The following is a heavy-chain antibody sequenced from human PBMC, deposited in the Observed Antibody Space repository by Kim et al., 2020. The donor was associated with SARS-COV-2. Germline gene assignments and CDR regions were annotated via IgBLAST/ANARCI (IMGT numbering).Heavy chain of an antibody. CDR3: VRGRPAGLDP. D-gene: IGHD3-10*01. CDR1: GYTFTSYD. Sequence: ASVKVSCKASGYTFTSYDINWLRQATGQGLEWMGWMNPNSGNTGYAQDFQGRVTMTRDTSGNTAYMELSSLTSEDTAVYYCVRGRPAGLDPWGQGAMVAV. V-gene: IGHV1-8*01. J-gene: IGHJ5*02. CDR2: MNPNSGNT.